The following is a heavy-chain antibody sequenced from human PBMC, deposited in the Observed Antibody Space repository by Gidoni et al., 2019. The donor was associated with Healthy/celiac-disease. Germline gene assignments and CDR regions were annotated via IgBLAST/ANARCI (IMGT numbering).Heavy chain of an antibody. CDR2: ISGSGGST. J-gene: IGHJ3*02. D-gene: IGHD6-19*01. CDR3: ANTGYSSGGGAFDI. V-gene: IGHV3-23*01. Sequence: EVQLLESGGGLVQSGVSLRRSCATSGFHFSSYAMSWFRQAPGKGLEWVSAISGSGGSTYYADSVKGRFTISRDNSKNTLYLQMNSLRAEDTAVYYCANTGYSSGGGAFDIWGQGTMVTVSS. CDR1: GFHFSSYA.